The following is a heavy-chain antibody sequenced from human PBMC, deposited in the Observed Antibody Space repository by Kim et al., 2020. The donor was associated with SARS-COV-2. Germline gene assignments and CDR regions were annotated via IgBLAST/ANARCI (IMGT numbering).Heavy chain of an antibody. Sequence: YAQKFQGRVTITADESTSTAYMELSSLRSEDTAVYYCARLVYSSSSGVDYWGQGTLVTVSS. CDR3: ARLVYSSSSGVDY. D-gene: IGHD6-6*01. J-gene: IGHJ4*02. V-gene: IGHV1-69*01.